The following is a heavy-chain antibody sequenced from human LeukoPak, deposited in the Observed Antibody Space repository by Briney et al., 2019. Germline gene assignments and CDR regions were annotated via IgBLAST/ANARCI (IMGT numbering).Heavy chain of an antibody. CDR2: IWYDGSNK. V-gene: IGHV3-30*02. J-gene: IGHJ4*02. CDR1: GFTFSSYG. D-gene: IGHD1-26*01. Sequence: GGSLRLSCAASGFTFSSYGMHWVRQAPGKGLEWVAFIWYDGSNKYYADSVKGRFTISRDNSKNTLYLQMNSLRAEDTAVYYCAKITVGATTGDYWGQGTLVTVSS. CDR3: AKITVGATTGDY.